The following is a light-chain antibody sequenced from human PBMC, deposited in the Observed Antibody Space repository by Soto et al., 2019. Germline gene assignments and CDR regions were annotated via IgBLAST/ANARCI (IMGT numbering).Light chain of an antibody. Sequence: QSALTQPASVSGSPGQSITISCAGTMRDVGAYNLVSWYQQHPGRAPQLIIYEVRNRPSGISFRFSGSKSGNTASLTISGLQAEDEAEYYCCSYAGSRTHVLFGGGTKLTVL. J-gene: IGLJ2*01. CDR2: EVR. CDR3: CSYAGSRTHVL. CDR1: MRDVGAYNL. V-gene: IGLV2-23*02.